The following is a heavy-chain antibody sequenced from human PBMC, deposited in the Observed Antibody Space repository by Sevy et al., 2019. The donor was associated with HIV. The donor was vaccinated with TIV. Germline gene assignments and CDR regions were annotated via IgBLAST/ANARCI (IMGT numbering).Heavy chain of an antibody. D-gene: IGHD7-27*01. J-gene: IGHJ4*02. CDR1: GYTFTGHY. V-gene: IGHV1-2*02. CDR2: IDPISAGT. Sequence: ASVKVSCKASGYTFTGHYLHWVRQAPGRGLEWMGWIDPISAGTNYAQKFKGRVTMAGDTSISTAYMELSRLGFDETAMYYCVRIRFQTGAFDSWGQGTLVTVSS. CDR3: VRIRFQTGAFDS.